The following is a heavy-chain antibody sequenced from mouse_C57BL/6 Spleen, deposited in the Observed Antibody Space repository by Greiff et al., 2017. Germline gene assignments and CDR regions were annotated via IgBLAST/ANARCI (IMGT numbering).Heavy chain of an antibody. V-gene: IGHV1-7*01. CDR3: ARVPDSSGYHYAMDY. J-gene: IGHJ4*01. CDR1: GYTFTSYW. D-gene: IGHD3-2*02. Sequence: QVQLQQSGAELAKPGASVKLSCKASGYTFTSYWMHWVKQRPGQGLEWIGYINPSSGYNKYNQKFKDKATLTADKSSITAYMQLSSLTYEDSAVYYCARVPDSSGYHYAMDYWGQGTSVTVSS. CDR2: INPSSGYN.